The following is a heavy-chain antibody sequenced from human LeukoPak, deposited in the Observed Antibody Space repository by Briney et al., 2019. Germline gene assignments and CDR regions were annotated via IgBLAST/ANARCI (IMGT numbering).Heavy chain of an antibody. CDR2: IGIDSGNT. Sequence: GGSLRLSCAASGFTFSSYAMSWVRQAPGKGLEWISYIGIDSGNTNYADSVKGQFTISGDKAKNSLYLQMNSLRVEDTAVYYCARDYKYAFDNWGQGTLVTVSS. CDR3: ARDYKYAFDN. CDR1: GFTFSSYA. D-gene: IGHD5-24*01. J-gene: IGHJ4*02. V-gene: IGHV3-48*01.